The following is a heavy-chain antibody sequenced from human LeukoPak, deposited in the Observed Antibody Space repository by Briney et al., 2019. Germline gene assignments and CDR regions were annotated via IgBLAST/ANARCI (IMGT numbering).Heavy chain of an antibody. V-gene: IGHV3-53*01. CDR2: IYSDNT. CDR3: ARRAGAYSYPYDY. Sequence: GGSLRLSCTVSGFTVSSNSMSWVRQVPGKGLEWVSFIYSDNTHYSDSVKGRFTISRDNSKNTLYLQMNSLRAEDTAVYYCARRAGAYSYPYDYWGQGTLVTVSS. D-gene: IGHD4/OR15-4a*01. CDR1: GFTVSSNS. J-gene: IGHJ4*02.